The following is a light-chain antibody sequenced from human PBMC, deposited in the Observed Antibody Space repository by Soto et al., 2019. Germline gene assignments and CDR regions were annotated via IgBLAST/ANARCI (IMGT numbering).Light chain of an antibody. CDR1: SSDVGSYDY. CDR2: NVN. Sequence: QSARIQPPSVSGPPGQAVTISCTGTSSDVGSYDYVSWYQQHPGTVPKPMMYNVNTQPSGVPDRFSGSKSGKMASMTISGLQAEDEADYYWYSYTSSATNWVFGGGTKLTVL. J-gene: IGLJ3*02. V-gene: IGLV2-11*01. CDR3: YSYTSSATNWV.